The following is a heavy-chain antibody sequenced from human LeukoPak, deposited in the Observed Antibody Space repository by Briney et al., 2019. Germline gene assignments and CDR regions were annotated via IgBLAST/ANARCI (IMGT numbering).Heavy chain of an antibody. D-gene: IGHD4-23*01. V-gene: IGHV5-51*01. CDR1: GYSFTSYW. CDR3: ESSIEYGGNSGPFDY. CDR2: IYPGDSDT. Sequence: GESLKISCKGSGYSFTSYWIGWVRQMPGKGLEWMGIIYPGDSDTRYSPSFQGQVTISADKSISTAYLQWSSLKASYTAMYCCESSIEYGGNSGPFDYWGQGTLVTVSS. J-gene: IGHJ4*02.